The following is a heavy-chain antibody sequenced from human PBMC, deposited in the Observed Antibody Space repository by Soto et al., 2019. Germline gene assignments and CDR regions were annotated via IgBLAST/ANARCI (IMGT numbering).Heavy chain of an antibody. Sequence: EVPLVESGGGLVKPGGSLRLSCAASGFTFSSYSMNWVRQAPGKGLEWVSSISSSSSYIYYADSVKGRFTISRDNAKNSLYLQMNSLRAEDTAVYYCARDENCSGGSCYAFDIWGQGTMVTVSS. CDR2: ISSSSSYI. J-gene: IGHJ3*02. V-gene: IGHV3-21*01. CDR3: ARDENCSGGSCYAFDI. D-gene: IGHD2-15*01. CDR1: GFTFSSYS.